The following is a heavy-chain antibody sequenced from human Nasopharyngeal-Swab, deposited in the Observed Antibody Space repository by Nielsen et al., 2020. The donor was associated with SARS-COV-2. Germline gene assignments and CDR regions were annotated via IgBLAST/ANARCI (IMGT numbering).Heavy chain of an antibody. CDR1: GGSISSSSYY. Sequence: SETLSLTCTVSGGSISSSSYYWGWIRQPPGKGLEWIGSIYYSGSTYYNPSLKSRVTISVDTSKNQFSLKLSSVTAADTAEYYCARRGGLFGVVSRSMFDPWGQGTLVTVSS. CDR2: IYYSGST. D-gene: IGHD3-3*01. V-gene: IGHV4-39*01. CDR3: ARRGGLFGVVSRSMFDP. J-gene: IGHJ5*02.